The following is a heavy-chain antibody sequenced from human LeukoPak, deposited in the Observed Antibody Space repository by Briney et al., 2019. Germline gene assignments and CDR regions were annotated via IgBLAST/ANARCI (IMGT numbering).Heavy chain of an antibody. D-gene: IGHD1-26*01. Sequence: SETLSPTCTVSGGSISSSSYYWGWIRQPPGKGLEWIGSIYYSGSTYYNPSLKSRVTISVDTSKNQFSLKLSSVTAADTAVYYCARLVSGVGAFYYYYYMDVWGKGTTVTVSS. CDR1: GGSISSSSYY. CDR2: IYYSGST. CDR3: ARLVSGVGAFYYYYYMDV. J-gene: IGHJ6*03. V-gene: IGHV4-39*01.